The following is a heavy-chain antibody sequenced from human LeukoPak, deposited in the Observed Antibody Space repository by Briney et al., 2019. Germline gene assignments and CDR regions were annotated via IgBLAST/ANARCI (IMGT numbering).Heavy chain of an antibody. CDR2: IIPIFGTA. CDR1: GGTFSSYA. CDR3: ARDPVGYSYGYLDY. Sequence: GASVKVSCKVSGGTFSSYAISWVRQAPGQGLEWMGGIIPIFGTANYAQKFQGRVTITADESTSTAYMELSSLRSEDTAVYYCARDPVGYSYGYLDYWGQGTLVTVSS. J-gene: IGHJ4*02. D-gene: IGHD5-18*01. V-gene: IGHV1-69*13.